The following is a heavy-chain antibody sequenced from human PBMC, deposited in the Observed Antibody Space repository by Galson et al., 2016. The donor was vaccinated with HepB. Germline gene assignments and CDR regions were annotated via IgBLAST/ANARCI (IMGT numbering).Heavy chain of an antibody. CDR3: ARLVAGTFRY. J-gene: IGHJ4*02. V-gene: IGHV1-69*01. Sequence: SCKASGGTFSSYAISWVRQAPGQGLEWMGGIIPIFGTANYAEKFQGRVTITADESTSTPYMELSSLRSEDTAVYYCARLVAGTFRYWGQGTLVTVSS. CDR1: GGTFSSYA. CDR2: IIPIFGTA. D-gene: IGHD6-19*01.